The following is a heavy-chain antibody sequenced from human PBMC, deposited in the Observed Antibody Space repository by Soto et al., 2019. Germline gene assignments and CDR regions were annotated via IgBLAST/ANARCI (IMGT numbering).Heavy chain of an antibody. D-gene: IGHD2-15*01. Sequence: QVQLVQSGAEVKKPGASVKVSCKTSGYTFTSYGITWVRQAPGQGLEWMGWISPYNGNTNYAQNLKGRVSMTTDTSTSTAYMELRSLRSDDTAVYYCARGGVYCNAGSCPYNWFDPWGQGTLVTVSS. V-gene: IGHV1-18*01. CDR2: ISPYNGNT. CDR3: ARGGVYCNAGSCPYNWFDP. CDR1: GYTFTSYG. J-gene: IGHJ5*02.